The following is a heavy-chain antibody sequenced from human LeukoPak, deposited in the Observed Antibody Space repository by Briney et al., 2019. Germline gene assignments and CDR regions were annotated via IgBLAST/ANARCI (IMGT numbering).Heavy chain of an antibody. D-gene: IGHD6-19*01. J-gene: IGHJ3*02. CDR1: GGSISSYY. CDR2: IYYSGST. V-gene: IGHV4-59*01. CDR3: ARERGYYSSGWFDAFDI. Sequence: SETLSLTCTVSGGSISSYYWSWIRQPPGKGLEWIGYIYYSGSTNYNPSLKSRVTISVDTSKNQFSLKLSSVTAADTALYHCARERGYYSSGWFDAFDIWGQGTMVTVSS.